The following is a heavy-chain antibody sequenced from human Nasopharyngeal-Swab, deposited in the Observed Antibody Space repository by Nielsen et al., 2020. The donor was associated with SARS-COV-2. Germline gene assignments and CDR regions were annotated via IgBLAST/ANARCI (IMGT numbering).Heavy chain of an antibody. CDR2: ISGSGGST. Sequence: GESLKISCAASGFTFSSYAMSWVRQAPGKGLEWVSAISGSGGSTYYADSVKGRFTISRDNSKNTLYLQMNSLRAEDTAVYYCAKDIYSSGWYYFDYWGQGTPVTVSS. J-gene: IGHJ4*02. CDR3: AKDIYSSGWYYFDY. CDR1: GFTFSSYA. D-gene: IGHD6-19*01. V-gene: IGHV3-23*01.